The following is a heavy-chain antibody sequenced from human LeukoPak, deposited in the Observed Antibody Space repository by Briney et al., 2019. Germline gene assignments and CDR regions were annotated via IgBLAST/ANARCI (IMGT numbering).Heavy chain of an antibody. D-gene: IGHD2-15*01. CDR2: INHSGST. V-gene: IGHV4-34*01. CDR3: ARADRYCSGGSCFPGEPDY. Sequence: SETLSLTCAVYGGSFSGYYWSWIRQPPGKGLEWIGEINHSGSTNYNPSLKSRVTISVDTSKNQFSLKLSSVTAADTAVYYCARADRYCSGGSCFPGEPDYWGQGTLVTVSS. J-gene: IGHJ4*02. CDR1: GGSFSGYY.